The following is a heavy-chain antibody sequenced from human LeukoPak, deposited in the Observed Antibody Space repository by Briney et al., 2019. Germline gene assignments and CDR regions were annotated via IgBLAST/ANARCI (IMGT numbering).Heavy chain of an antibody. D-gene: IGHD2-15*01. Sequence: SVKVSCKASGGTFSSYAISWVRQAPGQGLEWMGGIIPIFGTANYAQKFQGRVTITADESTSTAYMELSSLRSEDTAVYYCARDRRCSGGSCAPRPYYYYYGMDVWGQGTTVTVSS. CDR2: IIPIFGTA. V-gene: IGHV1-69*01. CDR1: GGTFSSYA. J-gene: IGHJ6*02. CDR3: ARDRRCSGGSCAPRPYYYYYGMDV.